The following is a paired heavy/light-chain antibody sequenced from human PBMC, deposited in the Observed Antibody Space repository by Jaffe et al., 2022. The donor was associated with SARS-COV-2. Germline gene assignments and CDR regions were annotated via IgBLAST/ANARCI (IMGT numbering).Heavy chain of an antibody. V-gene: IGHV3-74*01. D-gene: IGHD2-21*02. CDR2: ISGDESRT. CDR3: AGDGGGDSLFDL. Sequence: EVQLVESGGGLAQPGGSLRLSCAASGFTFSRYWMHWVRQAPGKGLVWVSRISGDESRTTYADFVKGRFTISRDNARNTLYLQMNSLRAEDTAVYYCAGDGGGDSLFDLWGRGTLVTVSS. CDR1: GFTFSRYW. J-gene: IGHJ2*01.
Light chain of an antibody. CDR2: LGS. CDR3: MQALQTPLT. J-gene: IGKJ4*01. V-gene: IGKV2-28*01. CDR1: QSLLHSNGNNY. Sequence: DIVMTQSPLSLPVTPGEPASISCRSSQSLLHSNGNNYLDWYLQKPGQSPQVLMYLGSNRASGVPDRFSGSGSGTDFTLKISRVEAEDVGVYYCMQALQTPLTFGGGTKVEIK.